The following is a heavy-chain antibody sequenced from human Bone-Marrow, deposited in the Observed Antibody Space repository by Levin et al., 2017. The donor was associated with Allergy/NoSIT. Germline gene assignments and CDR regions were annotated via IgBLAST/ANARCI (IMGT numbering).Heavy chain of an antibody. J-gene: IGHJ4*02. CDR1: GGSFSGYY. Sequence: PSQTLSLTCAVYGGSFSGYYWSWIRQPPGKGLEWIGEINHSGSTNYNPSLKSRVTISVDTSKNQFSLKLSSVTAADTAVYYCARGRDCSSTSCYPHGFDYWGQGTLVTVSS. V-gene: IGHV4-34*01. CDR3: ARGRDCSSTSCYPHGFDY. CDR2: INHSGST. D-gene: IGHD2-2*01.